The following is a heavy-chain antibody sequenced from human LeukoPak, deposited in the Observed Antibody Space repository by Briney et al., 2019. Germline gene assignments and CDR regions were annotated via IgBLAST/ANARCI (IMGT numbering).Heavy chain of an antibody. D-gene: IGHD3-16*01. V-gene: IGHV3-30*03. J-gene: IGHJ6*02. CDR1: GSTFSDYG. Sequence: GGSLRLSCAASGSTFSDYGMHWVRQAPGKGLEWVAVISYDGSNKHYVDSVKGRFTVSRDNSQKTLYLQMNGLRAEDTAVYFCARGGGLDVWGQGATVTVSS. CDR3: ARGGGLDV. CDR2: ISYDGSNK.